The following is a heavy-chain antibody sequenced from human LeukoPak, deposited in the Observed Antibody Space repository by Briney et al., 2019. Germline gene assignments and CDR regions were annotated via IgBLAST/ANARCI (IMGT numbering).Heavy chain of an antibody. D-gene: IGHD5-18*01. CDR3: ARVDTAMIGTNWFAP. Sequence: ASVKVSCKASGYTFTGYYMHWVRQAPGQGLEWMGRINPNSGGTNYAQKFQGRVTMTRDTSISTAYMELSRLRSDDTAVYYCARVDTAMIGTNWFAPWGQGTLVTVSS. CDR2: INPNSGGT. J-gene: IGHJ5*02. V-gene: IGHV1-2*06. CDR1: GYTFTGYY.